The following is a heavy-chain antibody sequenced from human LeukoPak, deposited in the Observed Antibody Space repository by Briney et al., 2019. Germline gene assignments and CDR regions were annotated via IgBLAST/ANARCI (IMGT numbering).Heavy chain of an antibody. CDR2: INHSGST. CDR3: ARVAGARYDFWSGYSNGMDV. J-gene: IGHJ6*02. D-gene: IGHD3-3*01. V-gene: IGHV4-34*01. Sequence: SETLSLTCAVYGGSFSGYYWSWIRQPPGKGLEWIGEINHSGSTNYNPSLKSRVTISVDTSKNQFSLKLSSVTAADTAVYYCARVAGARYDFWSGYSNGMDVWGQGTTVTVSS. CDR1: GGSFSGYY.